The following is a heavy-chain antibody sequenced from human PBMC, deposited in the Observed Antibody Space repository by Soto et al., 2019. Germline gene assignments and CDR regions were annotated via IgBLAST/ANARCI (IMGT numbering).Heavy chain of an antibody. CDR2: ISSSSVI. V-gene: IGHV3-48*02. CDR3: ATDHYGSNSDALEY. Sequence: EVQLVESGGGLVQPGGSLRLSCAASGFSFSAYSMNWVRQAPGNGLEWVSFISSSSVIYYADSVKGRFTISRDNVKNSLSLQMISLRDEDTAMYYCATDHYGSNSDALEYWGQGTPVTVSS. J-gene: IGHJ4*02. D-gene: IGHD4-17*01. CDR1: GFSFSAYS.